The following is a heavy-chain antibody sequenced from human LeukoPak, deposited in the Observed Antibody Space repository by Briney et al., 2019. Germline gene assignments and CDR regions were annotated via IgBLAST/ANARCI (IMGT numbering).Heavy chain of an antibody. CDR2: IYTSGST. V-gene: IGHV4-61*02. CDR3: ARIPGIPDY. J-gene: IGHJ4*02. D-gene: IGHD6-13*01. Sequence: SETLSLTCAVSGGSISSGGYYWSWIRQPAGKGLEWIGRIYTSGSTNYNPSLKSRVTMSVDTSKNQFSLKLSSVTAADTAVYYCARIPGIPDYWGQGTLVTVSS. CDR1: GGSISSGGYY.